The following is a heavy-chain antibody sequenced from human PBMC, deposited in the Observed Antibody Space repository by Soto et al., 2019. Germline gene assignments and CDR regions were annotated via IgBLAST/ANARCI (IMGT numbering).Heavy chain of an antibody. CDR1: GFTFSIIG. J-gene: IGHJ3*01. Sequence: QVQLVESGGGVVQPGGSLRLSCAASGFTFSIIGVHWVRHAPGKGLEWVSFTWVDESEKLYADSVKGRFTISRDNSKNILYLQINSLRAEDTAIYYCARDDWAIGMYAFDLWGQGTMVAVSS. D-gene: IGHD3-9*01. CDR3: ARDDWAIGMYAFDL. V-gene: IGHV3-33*01. CDR2: TWVDESEK.